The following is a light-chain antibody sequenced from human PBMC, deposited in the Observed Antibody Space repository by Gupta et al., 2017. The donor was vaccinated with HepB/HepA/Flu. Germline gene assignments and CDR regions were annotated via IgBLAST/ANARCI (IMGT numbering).Light chain of an antibody. Sequence: QSVLNQPPSASGTPGQRFTISCSGSSSNIGSNYVSWYQQLPGTAPKLLIYRNDQRPSGVPDRFSGSKSGNSASLAISGLRSEDEADYYCAAWDGSLSTVLFGGGTKLTVL. CDR2: RND. V-gene: IGLV1-47*01. CDR3: AAWDGSLSTVL. J-gene: IGLJ2*01. CDR1: SSNIGSNY.